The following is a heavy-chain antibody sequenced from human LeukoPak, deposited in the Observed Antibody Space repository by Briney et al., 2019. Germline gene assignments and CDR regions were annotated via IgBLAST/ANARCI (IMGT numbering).Heavy chain of an antibody. CDR3: ARGSGSGWSWGTNYFDY. Sequence: PGGSLRLSCAAPGFTFSTYSINWVSQAAGKGLEWVSSISSGSTYIYYADSVKGRFTISRDNAKNSLSLQMNPLRADDTAVYFCARGSGSGWSWGTNYFDYWGQGTLVTVSS. CDR2: ISSGSTYI. J-gene: IGHJ4*02. CDR1: GFTFSTYS. V-gene: IGHV3-21*01. D-gene: IGHD6-19*01.